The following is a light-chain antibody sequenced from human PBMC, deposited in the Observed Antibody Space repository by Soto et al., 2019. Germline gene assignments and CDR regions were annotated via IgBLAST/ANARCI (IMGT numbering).Light chain of an antibody. V-gene: IGKV1-33*01. CDR3: QQYVT. J-gene: IGKJ3*01. Sequence: DIQMTQSPSSLSASVGDRVTITCQASQAISNYLNWYQQKPGKAPKLLIYDASNLETGVPSRFSGSGSGTDFTFTISSLQPEDIATYYCQQYVTFGPGTKVDIK. CDR1: QAISNY. CDR2: DAS.